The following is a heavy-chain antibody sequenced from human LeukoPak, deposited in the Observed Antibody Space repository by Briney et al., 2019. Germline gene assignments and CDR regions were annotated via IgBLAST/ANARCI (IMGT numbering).Heavy chain of an antibody. CDR2: IYYNGST. CDR3: ARKGGYFDY. Sequence: PETLSLTCTVSGGSISYYYWSWIRQSPGKGLEWIGYIYYNGSTNYNPSLKSRVTISVDMSKNQFSLKVTSVTAADTAIYYCARKGGYFDYWGQGTLVTVSS. D-gene: IGHD2-15*01. V-gene: IGHV4-59*01. CDR1: GGSISYYY. J-gene: IGHJ4*02.